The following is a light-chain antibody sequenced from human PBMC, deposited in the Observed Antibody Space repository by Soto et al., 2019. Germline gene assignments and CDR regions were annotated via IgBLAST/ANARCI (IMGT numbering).Light chain of an antibody. V-gene: IGKV3-20*01. J-gene: IGKJ1*01. Sequence: EIVLTQSPGTLSLSPGERATLSCRASQGVASRYLAWYQQKPGQAPRLLIYHASSRATGTPDRFSGSGSGTDFTLTITRLEPGDFAVYFCQQYGSSPQTFGQGTKVDIK. CDR1: QGVASRY. CDR2: HAS. CDR3: QQYGSSPQT.